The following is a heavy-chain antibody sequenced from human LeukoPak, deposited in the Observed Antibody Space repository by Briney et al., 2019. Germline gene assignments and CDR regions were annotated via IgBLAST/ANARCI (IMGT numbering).Heavy chain of an antibody. J-gene: IGHJ4*02. V-gene: IGHV3-30*18. CDR3: AKDRGMATILGFDY. CDR1: GFTFSSYG. D-gene: IGHD5-24*01. Sequence: QPGGSLRLSCAASGFTFSSYGMHWVRQAPGKGLEWVAVISYDGSNKYYADSVKGRFTISRDNSKNTLYLQMNSLRAEDTAVYYCAKDRGMATILGFDYWGQGTLVTVSS. CDR2: ISYDGSNK.